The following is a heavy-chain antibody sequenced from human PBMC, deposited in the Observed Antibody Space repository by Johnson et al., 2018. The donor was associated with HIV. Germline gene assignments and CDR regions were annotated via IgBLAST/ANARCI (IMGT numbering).Heavy chain of an antibody. D-gene: IGHD3-16*02. CDR3: AREIPYDYVWGSYRPGAFDI. CDR2: INWNGGST. J-gene: IGHJ3*02. CDR1: GITFDDYG. V-gene: IGHV3-20*04. Sequence: VQLVESGGGVVRPGGSLRLSCAASGITFDDYGMSWVRQAPGKGLEWVSGINWNGGSTGYADSVKGRFTISRDNAKNSLYLKMNSLRAEDTALYYCAREIPYDYVWGSYRPGAFDIWGQGTMVTVSS.